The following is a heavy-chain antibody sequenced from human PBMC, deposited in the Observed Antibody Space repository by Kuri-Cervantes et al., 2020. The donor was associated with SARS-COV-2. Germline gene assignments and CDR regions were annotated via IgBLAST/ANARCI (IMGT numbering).Heavy chain of an antibody. V-gene: IGHV4-59*12. D-gene: IGHD2-15*01. CDR2: IYYSGST. CDR1: SGSISSCY. CDR3: ARGRQFWDIVVVVAARWFDP. Sequence: GSLRLSCTVSSGSISSCYWCWIRQPPGKGLEWIGYIYYSGSTNYNPPLKSRVTISVDTSKIQFSLKLSSVTAADTAVYFCARGRQFWDIVVVVAARWFDPWGQGTLVTVSS. J-gene: IGHJ5*02.